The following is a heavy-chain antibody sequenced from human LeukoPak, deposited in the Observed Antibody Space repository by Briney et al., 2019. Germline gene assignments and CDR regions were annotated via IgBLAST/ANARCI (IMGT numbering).Heavy chain of an antibody. CDR1: GGTFSSYA. CDR3: ARGRAGYCSSTSCNRDYYMDV. Sequence: GASVKVSCKASGGTFSSYAISWVRQAPGQGLEWMGGIIPIFGTANYAQKFQGRVTITADESTSTAYMELSSLRSEDTAVYYCARGRAGYCSSTSCNRDYYMDVWGKGTTVTVSS. J-gene: IGHJ6*03. V-gene: IGHV1-69*13. D-gene: IGHD2-2*02. CDR2: IIPIFGTA.